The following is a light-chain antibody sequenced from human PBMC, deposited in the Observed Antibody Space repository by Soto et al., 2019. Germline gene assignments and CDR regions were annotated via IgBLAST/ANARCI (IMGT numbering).Light chain of an antibody. V-gene: IGLV2-14*01. CDR2: EVS. Sequence: QSALTQPASVSGSPGQSITISCTGTSSDVGGYNFVSWYQHHPGKAPKLMIYEVSNRPSGVSYRFSGSKSGNTASLTISGLQAEDEADYYCSSYTSSVTLVFGGGTKLTVL. CDR3: SSYTSSVTLV. CDR1: SSDVGGYNF. J-gene: IGLJ2*01.